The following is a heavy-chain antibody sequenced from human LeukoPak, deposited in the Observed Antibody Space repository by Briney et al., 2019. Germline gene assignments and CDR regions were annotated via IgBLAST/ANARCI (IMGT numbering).Heavy chain of an antibody. Sequence: LSGGSLRLSCAASGFTFSSYEMNWVRQAPGKGLEWVSYISSSGSTIYYADSVKGRFTISRDSAKNSLYLQMNSLRAEDTAVYYCARVESYCSSTSCLNPLYYYYYMDVWGKGTTVTVSS. J-gene: IGHJ6*03. CDR3: ARVESYCSSTSCLNPLYYYYYMDV. V-gene: IGHV3-48*03. CDR1: GFTFSSYE. D-gene: IGHD2-2*01. CDR2: ISSSGSTI.